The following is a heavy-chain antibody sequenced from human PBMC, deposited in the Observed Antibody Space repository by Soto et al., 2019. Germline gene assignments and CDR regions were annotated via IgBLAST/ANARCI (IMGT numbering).Heavy chain of an antibody. CDR3: ARGDYGGNYDY. D-gene: IGHD4-17*01. CDR1: GGSISSGDYY. J-gene: IGHJ4*02. CDR2: IYYSGST. Sequence: PSETLSLTCTVSGGSISSGDYYWSWIRQPPGKGLEWIGYIYYSGSTYYNPSLKSRVTISVDTSKNQFSLKLSSVTAADTAVYYGARGDYGGNYDYWGQGTLGTVSS. V-gene: IGHV4-30-4*01.